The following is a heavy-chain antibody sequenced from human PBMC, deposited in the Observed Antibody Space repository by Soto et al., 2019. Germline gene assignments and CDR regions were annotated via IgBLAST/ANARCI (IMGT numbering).Heavy chain of an antibody. CDR1: GFAFSNYA. CDR2: ISYDGSNK. Sequence: VQLVESGGGVVQPGRSLRLSCAASGFAFSNYAMHWVRQAPGKGLEWVAVISYDGSNKYYVNSVKGRFTISRDNSNNTLYLQMNSLRAEDTAIYYCAKDLSREVATTTKMYYHYGMDVWGQGTTVTVSS. J-gene: IGHJ6*02. D-gene: IGHD5-12*01. CDR3: AKDLSREVATTTKMYYHYGMDV. V-gene: IGHV3-30*04.